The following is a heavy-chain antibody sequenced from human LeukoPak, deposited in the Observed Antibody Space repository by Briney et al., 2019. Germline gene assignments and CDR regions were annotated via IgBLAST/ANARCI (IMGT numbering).Heavy chain of an antibody. Sequence: GGSLRLSCAASGFTFSSYPLNWVRQAPGKGLQWVSSIGTSNNYIYYADSVKGRFTISRDNSKNTLYLQMNSLRAEDTAVYYCAKDGGEYYDILTGYYPRLYYMDVWGKGTTVTISS. D-gene: IGHD3-9*01. J-gene: IGHJ6*03. CDR2: IGTSNNYI. CDR3: AKDGGEYYDILTGYYPRLYYMDV. V-gene: IGHV3-21*04. CDR1: GFTFSSYP.